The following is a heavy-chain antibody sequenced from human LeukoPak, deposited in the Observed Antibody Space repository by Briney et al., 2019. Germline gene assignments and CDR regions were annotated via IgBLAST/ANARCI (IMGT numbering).Heavy chain of an antibody. Sequence: ASVKVSCEASGGTFSSYAISWVRQAPGQGLEWMGGIIPIFGTANYAQKFQGRVTITADESTSTAYMELSSLRSEDTAVYYCARAVEGYSSSQEDYWGQGTLVTVSS. D-gene: IGHD6-13*01. CDR1: GGTFSSYA. CDR2: IIPIFGTA. CDR3: ARAVEGYSSSQEDY. J-gene: IGHJ4*02. V-gene: IGHV1-69*13.